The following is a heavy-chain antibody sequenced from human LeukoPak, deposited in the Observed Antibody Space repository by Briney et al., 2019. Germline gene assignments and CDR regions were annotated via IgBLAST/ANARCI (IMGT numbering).Heavy chain of an antibody. D-gene: IGHD6-19*01. J-gene: IGHJ4*02. Sequence: GGSLRRSCAASGFTFSTYTMNWDRPAPGKGLEWVSSISSSSSFIAYSDSVKGRFTISRDNAKNALYLQMNSLRAEDTAVFYCARGQWPDYWGQGTLLTVSS. CDR3: ARGQWPDY. V-gene: IGHV3-21*01. CDR2: ISSSSSFI. CDR1: GFTFSTYT.